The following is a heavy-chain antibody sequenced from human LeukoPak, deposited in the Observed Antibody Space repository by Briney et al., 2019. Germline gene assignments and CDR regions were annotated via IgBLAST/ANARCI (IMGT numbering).Heavy chain of an antibody. J-gene: IGHJ3*02. Sequence: SETLSLTCTVSGGSISSYYWSWIRQPPGKGLEWIGYIYYSGSTNYNPSLKSRVTISVDKSKNQFSLKLSSVTAADTAVYYCARKDDSSGKYNRGAFDIWGQGTMVTVSS. D-gene: IGHD3-22*01. CDR2: IYYSGST. CDR1: GGSISSYY. CDR3: ARKDDSSGKYNRGAFDI. V-gene: IGHV4-59*12.